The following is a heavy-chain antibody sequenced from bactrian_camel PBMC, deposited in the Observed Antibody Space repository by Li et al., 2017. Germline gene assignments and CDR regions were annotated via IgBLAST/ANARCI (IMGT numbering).Heavy chain of an antibody. D-gene: IGHD1*01. CDR1: VNFADDD. V-gene: IGHV3S55*01. CDR3: AARSVGWCPLFEHWLGKRAYTPGGYFAN. J-gene: IGHJ6*01. CDR2: ISSDGTS. Sequence: HVQLVESGGGSVQAGGSLRLSCEASVNFADDDMGWYRQASENECELVATISSDGTSSYADSVKGRFTISQDSAKNTTFLQMHSLKPEDTAMYYCAARSVGWCPLFEHWLGKRAYTPGGYFANWGQGTQVTVS.